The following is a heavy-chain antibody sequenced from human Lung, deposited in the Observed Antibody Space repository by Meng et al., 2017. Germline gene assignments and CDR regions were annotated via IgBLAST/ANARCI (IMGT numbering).Heavy chain of an antibody. CDR3: ARGPTTMAHDFDY. Sequence: HVQLRAWGAGLLKPSETLFLPCVVSGGSLSDYYWSWIRPHPGKGLEWIGEINHSGSTNYNPSLESRATISVDTSQNNLSLKLSSVTAADSAVYYCARGPTTMAHDFDYWGQGTLVTVSS. CDR1: GGSLSDYY. CDR2: INHSGST. J-gene: IGHJ4*02. D-gene: IGHD4-11*01. V-gene: IGHV4-34*01.